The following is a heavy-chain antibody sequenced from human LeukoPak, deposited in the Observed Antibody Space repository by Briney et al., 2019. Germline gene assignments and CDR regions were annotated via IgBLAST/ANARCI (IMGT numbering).Heavy chain of an antibody. CDR1: GGSISSYY. Sequence: SETLSLTCTVSGGSISSYYWSWIRQPPGKGLEWIGYIYYSGSTNYNPSLKSRVTISVDTSKNQFSLKLSSVTAADTAVYYCARQGGYCSGGSCPGYWFDPWGQGTLVTDSS. D-gene: IGHD2-15*01. V-gene: IGHV4-59*08. CDR3: ARQGGYCSGGSCPGYWFDP. J-gene: IGHJ5*02. CDR2: IYYSGST.